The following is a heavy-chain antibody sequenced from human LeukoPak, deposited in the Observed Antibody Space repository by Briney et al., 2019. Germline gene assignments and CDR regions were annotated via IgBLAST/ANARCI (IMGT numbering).Heavy chain of an antibody. V-gene: IGHV3-43D*03. D-gene: IGHD3-3*01. CDR2: INWDGGST. J-gene: IGHJ4*02. CDR1: GFTFDDYA. CDR3: AQTGDYDFWSGYPFDY. Sequence: PGGSLRLSCAASGFTFDDYAMHWVRQAPGKGLEWVSLINWDGGSTYYADSVKGRFTISRDNAKNSLYLQMNSLRAEDTAVYYCAQTGDYDFWSGYPFDYWGQGTLVTVSS.